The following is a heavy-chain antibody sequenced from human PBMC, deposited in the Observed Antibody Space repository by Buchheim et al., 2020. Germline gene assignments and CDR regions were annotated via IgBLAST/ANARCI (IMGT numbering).Heavy chain of an antibody. CDR2: LSHGGVNP. CDR1: GFTFSSYV. J-gene: IGHJ4*02. V-gene: IGHV3-74*01. CDR3: ASDLNWDIFDH. D-gene: IGHD1/OR15-1a*01. Sequence: EVQLVESGGGLVQPGGSLRLSCAASGFTFSSYVMHWVRQVPGKGLEWVSRLSHGGVNPSYADSVKGRFTISRDNAKNTLYLQMNNLRAEDTAVYYCASDLNWDIFDHWGQGTL.